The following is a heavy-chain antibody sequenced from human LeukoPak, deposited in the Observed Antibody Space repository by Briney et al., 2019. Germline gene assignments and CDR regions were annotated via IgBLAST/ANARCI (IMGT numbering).Heavy chain of an antibody. J-gene: IGHJ4*02. Sequence: PAQTLSLTCTLSGGSTSIYYCSSVRQPPGEGRGCIGYIYYSGSTNYHPSLKSRVSISVDASKNQYSLMLSCVTAADTALYYCARGDIGDGYYFDYRGEGAQVTVSS. CDR2: IYYSGST. CDR1: GGSTSIYY. CDR3: ARGDIGDGYYFDY. D-gene: IGHD2-15*01. V-gene: IGHV4-59*01.